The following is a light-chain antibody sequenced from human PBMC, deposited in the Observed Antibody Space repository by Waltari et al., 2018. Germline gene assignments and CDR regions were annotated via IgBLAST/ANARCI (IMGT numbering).Light chain of an antibody. V-gene: IGKV1-5*03. J-gene: IGKJ1*01. CDR1: QSISNW. Sequence: DIQMTQSPSNLSASVGDRVIITCRASQSISNWLAWYQQKPGEAPKLLIYKASSLESGVPSRFSGSGSGTEFTLTITSLQPDDFATYYCQQYNGYSTFGQGTKVEIK. CDR2: KAS. CDR3: QQYNGYST.